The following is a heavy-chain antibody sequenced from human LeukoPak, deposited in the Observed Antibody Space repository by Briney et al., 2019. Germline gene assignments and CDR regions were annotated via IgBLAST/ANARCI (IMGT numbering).Heavy chain of an antibody. CDR1: GGSISSGSYY. J-gene: IGHJ4*02. CDR3: ARGRGYYYDSSGYVDY. D-gene: IGHD3-22*01. V-gene: IGHV4-61*02. Sequence: PSETLSLTCTVSGGSISSGSYYWSWIRQPAGKGLEWIGRIYTSGSTNYNPSLKSRVTISVDTSKNQFSLKLSSVTAADTAVYYCARGRGYYYDSSGYVDYWGQGTLVTVSS. CDR2: IYTSGST.